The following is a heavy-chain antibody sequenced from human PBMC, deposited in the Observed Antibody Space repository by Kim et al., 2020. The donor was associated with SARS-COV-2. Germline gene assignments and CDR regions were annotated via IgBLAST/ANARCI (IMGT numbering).Heavy chain of an antibody. CDR2: IIPIFGTA. V-gene: IGHV1-69*13. CDR1: GGTFSSYA. J-gene: IGHJ6*01. D-gene: IGHD2-15*01. CDR3: ARDGYCSGGSCYSSFCGYY. Sequence: SVKVSCKSSGGTFSSYAISWVRQAPGQGLEWMGGIIPIFGTANYAQKFQGRVTITADESTSTDSMELSSLRSEETAVYYCARDGYCSGGSCYSSFCGYY.